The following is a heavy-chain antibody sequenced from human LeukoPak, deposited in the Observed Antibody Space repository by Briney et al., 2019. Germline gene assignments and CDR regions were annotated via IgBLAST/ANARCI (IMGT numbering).Heavy chain of an antibody. Sequence: SETLSLICTVSGDSTSNFYWSWIRQPPGKGLEFIGYIFHSGNTNYNPSLESRVTISIDRSKNQMALKLTSVTAADTAVYYRARGARGVPWYFDHWGQGTLVTVSS. D-gene: IGHD3-10*01. CDR1: GDSTSNFY. V-gene: IGHV4-59*01. CDR2: IFHSGNT. J-gene: IGHJ4*02. CDR3: ARGARGVPWYFDH.